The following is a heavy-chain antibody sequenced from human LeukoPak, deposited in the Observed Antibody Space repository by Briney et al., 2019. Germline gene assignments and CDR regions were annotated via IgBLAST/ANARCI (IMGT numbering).Heavy chain of an antibody. Sequence: GASVKVSCKASGYTFTSYGISWVRQAPGQGLEWMGWISAYNGNTNSAQKLQGRVTMTTDTSTSTAYMELRSLRSDDTAVYYCARGQAARTPAYYYYYGMDVWGQGTTVTVSS. V-gene: IGHV1-18*01. CDR2: ISAYNGNT. J-gene: IGHJ6*02. D-gene: IGHD6-6*01. CDR3: ARGQAARTPAYYYYYGMDV. CDR1: GYTFTSYG.